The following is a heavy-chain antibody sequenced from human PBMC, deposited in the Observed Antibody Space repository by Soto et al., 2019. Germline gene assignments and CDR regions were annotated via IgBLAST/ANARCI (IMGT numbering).Heavy chain of an antibody. V-gene: IGHV4-30-4*01. Sequence: QVQLQESGPGLVKPSQTLSLTCTVSGGSISSGDYYWSWIRQPPGKGLEWIGYIYYSGSTYYNPSLKSRVTISVGTSKDQFSLKLSSVTAADTAVYYWARGDVVVPAAIFGMDVWGQGTTVTVSS. CDR2: IYYSGST. J-gene: IGHJ6*02. CDR3: ARGDVVVPAAIFGMDV. CDR1: GGSISSGDYY. D-gene: IGHD2-2*01.